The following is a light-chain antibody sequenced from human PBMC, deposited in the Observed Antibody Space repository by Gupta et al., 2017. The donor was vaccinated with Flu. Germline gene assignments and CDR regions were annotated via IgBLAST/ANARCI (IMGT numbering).Light chain of an antibody. CDR2: EVN. CDR1: SSNIGSDNL. CDR3: CSYVSDSKWV. V-gene: IGLV2-23*02. Sequence: SITIPCTETSSNIGSDNLVSWYEQHQDKTTKLMINEVNKRPSGYSNRFSGSKSGTTASLTISGPQAEDEADYFYCSYVSDSKWVFGGGTKLTVL. J-gene: IGLJ2*01.